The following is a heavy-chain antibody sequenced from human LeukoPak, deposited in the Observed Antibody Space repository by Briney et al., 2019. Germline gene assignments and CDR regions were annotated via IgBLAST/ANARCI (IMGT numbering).Heavy chain of an antibody. Sequence: PGGSLRLSCAASGFTSRNYAMTWVRQAPGKGLEWVTSTSGSGNSTYYADSVKGRFTISRDNSKNTVYLQMNSLRAGDAAVYYCAKAPVTTCSGAYCYPFDYWSQGTLVTVSS. CDR3: AKAPVTTCSGAYCYPFDY. CDR2: TSGSGNST. CDR1: GFTSRNYA. D-gene: IGHD2-15*01. J-gene: IGHJ4*02. V-gene: IGHV3-23*01.